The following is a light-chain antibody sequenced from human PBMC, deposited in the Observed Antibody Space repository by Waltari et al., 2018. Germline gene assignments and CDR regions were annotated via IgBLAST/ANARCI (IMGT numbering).Light chain of an antibody. Sequence: DIVMTQTPPSSPSTLGQPASIPARSSQTLVHSNGNTYLSWLHQRPGQPPRLLIYKIFNRFSGVPDRFSGSGAWTDFTLKISRVEAEDVGVYYCMQTTDFPWTFGQGTKVEIK. CDR2: KIF. CDR1: QTLVHSNGNTY. J-gene: IGKJ1*01. CDR3: MQTTDFPWT. V-gene: IGKV2-24*01.